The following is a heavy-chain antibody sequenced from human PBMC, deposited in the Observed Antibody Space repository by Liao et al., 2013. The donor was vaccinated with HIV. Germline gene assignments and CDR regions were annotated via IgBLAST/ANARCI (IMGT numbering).Heavy chain of an antibody. CDR3: ASRRSVSGYYGRLAEYFDS. V-gene: IGHV4-34*01. D-gene: IGHD5-12*01. CDR1: GGSFSGYY. Sequence: QVQLQQWGAGLLKPSETLSLTCAVYGGSFSGYYWNWIRQPPREGAWSGLGKVNHSGSTNYNPSLKSRVTISVDTSKNQFSLKLRSVTAADTAVYYCASRRSVSGYYGRLAEYFDSWGQGTLGHRLL. CDR2: VNHSGST. J-gene: IGHJ4*02.